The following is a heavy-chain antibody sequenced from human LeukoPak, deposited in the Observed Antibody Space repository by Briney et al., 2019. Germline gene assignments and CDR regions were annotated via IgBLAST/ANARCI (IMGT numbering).Heavy chain of an antibody. CDR1: GGSISSYH. D-gene: IGHD6-19*01. CDR3: ARDVVSGSFDY. Sequence: SETLSLTCTVSGGSISSYHWNWIRQPAGRGLEWIGRIYSSGSTNYNPSLKSRVTISVDRSKNQFSLKLSSVTAADTAVYYCARDVVSGSFDYWGRGTLVTVSS. J-gene: IGHJ4*02. CDR2: IYSSGST. V-gene: IGHV4-4*07.